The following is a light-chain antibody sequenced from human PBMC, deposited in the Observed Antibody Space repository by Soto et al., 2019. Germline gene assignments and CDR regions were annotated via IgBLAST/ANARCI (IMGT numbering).Light chain of an antibody. CDR2: GAS. CDR3: QQYGSSPRYT. CDR1: QSVSSSY. V-gene: IGKV3-20*01. J-gene: IGKJ2*01. Sequence: ELVLTQSPGTLSLSPGERATLSCRASQSVSSSYLAWYQQKTGQAPRLLIYGASSRATGIPDRFSGSGSGTDFTLTISRLEPEDFAVYYCQQYGSSPRYTFGQGTKVDIK.